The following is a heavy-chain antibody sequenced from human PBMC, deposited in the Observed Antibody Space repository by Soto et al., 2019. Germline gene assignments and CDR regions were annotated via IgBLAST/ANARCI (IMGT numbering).Heavy chain of an antibody. CDR3: ASSEWFGEDYYYHGMDV. CDR2: IYYSGST. V-gene: IGHV4-30-4*01. J-gene: IGHJ6*02. CDR1: GGSISSGDYY. Sequence: SETLSLTCTVSGGSISSGDYYWSWIRQPPGKGLEWIGYIYYSGSTYYNPSLKSRVTISVDTSKNQFSLKLSSVTAADTAVYYCASSEWFGEDYYYHGMDVWGQGTTVTVSS. D-gene: IGHD3-10*01.